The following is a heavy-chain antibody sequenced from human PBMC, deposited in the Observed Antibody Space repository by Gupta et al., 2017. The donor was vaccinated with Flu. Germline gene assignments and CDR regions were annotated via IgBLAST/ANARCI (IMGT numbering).Heavy chain of an antibody. Sequence: QVQLQESGPGLVKPSQTLSLTCTVSGGSISSGSYYWSWIRQPAGKGLEWIGRIDTIGSTNYNPSLKSRVTISVDTSKNQFSLKVSSVTAADTAVYYCARESPVAGHDYWGQGTLVTVAS. CDR3: ARESPVAGHDY. V-gene: IGHV4-61*02. CDR1: GGSISSGSYY. CDR2: IDTIGST. D-gene: IGHD6-19*01. J-gene: IGHJ4*02.